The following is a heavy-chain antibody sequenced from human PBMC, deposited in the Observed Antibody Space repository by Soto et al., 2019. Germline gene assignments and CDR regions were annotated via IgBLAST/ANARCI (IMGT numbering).Heavy chain of an antibody. CDR1: GFTFSSYW. Sequence: SLRLSCAASGFTFSSYWMSWVRQAPGKGLEWVANIKQDGSEKYYVDSVKGRFIISRDNAKNSLYLQMNSLRAEDTAVYYCARDYSSSWYYFDYWGQGTLVTVSS. D-gene: IGHD6-13*01. J-gene: IGHJ4*02. V-gene: IGHV3-7*03. CDR3: ARDYSSSWYYFDY. CDR2: IKQDGSEK.